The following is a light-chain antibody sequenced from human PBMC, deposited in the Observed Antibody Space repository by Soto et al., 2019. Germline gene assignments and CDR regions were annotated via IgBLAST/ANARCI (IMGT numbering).Light chain of an antibody. CDR2: KAS. V-gene: IGKV1-5*03. Sequence: DIQMTQSPSTLSASVGDRVTITCRASQSISSWLAWYQQKPGKAPKLLIYKASSLEGGVPSRFSGSGSWTEFTLPISSLQPDDFATYYCQQYNSYPYTFGQGTKLEIK. CDR1: QSISSW. CDR3: QQYNSYPYT. J-gene: IGKJ2*01.